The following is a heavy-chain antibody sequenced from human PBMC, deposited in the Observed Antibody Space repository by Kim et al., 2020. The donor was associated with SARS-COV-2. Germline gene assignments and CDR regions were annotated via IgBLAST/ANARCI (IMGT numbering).Heavy chain of an antibody. J-gene: IGHJ5*02. CDR2: IYYSGST. Sequence: SETLSLTCTVSGGSISSYYWSWIRQPPGKGLEWIGYIYYSGSTNYNPSLKSRVTISVDTSKNQFSLKLSSVTAADTAVYYCARVASSIAVAVAFDPWGQGTLAT. V-gene: IGHV4-59*01. CDR3: ARVASSIAVAVAFDP. CDR1: GGSISSYY. D-gene: IGHD6-19*01.